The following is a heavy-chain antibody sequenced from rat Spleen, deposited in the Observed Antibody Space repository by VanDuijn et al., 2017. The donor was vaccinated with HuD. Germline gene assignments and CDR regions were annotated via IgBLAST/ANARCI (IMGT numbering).Heavy chain of an antibody. CDR1: GFTFSDYY. CDR3: ARHFSPADYYSSFPVLY. J-gene: IGHJ3*01. Sequence: EVKLVESGGNLIQPGRSLKLSCAASGFTFSDYYMAWVRQAPTKGLEWVATISFDGSTTYYRDSVKGRFTISRDNAKSTLYLQMDSLRSEDTATYYCARHFSPADYYSSFPVLYWGQGTLVTVSS. D-gene: IGHD1-2*01. V-gene: IGHV5S10*01. CDR2: ISFDGSTT.